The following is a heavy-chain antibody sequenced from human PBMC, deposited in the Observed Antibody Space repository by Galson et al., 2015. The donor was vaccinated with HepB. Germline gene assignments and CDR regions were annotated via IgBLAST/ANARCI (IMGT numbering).Heavy chain of an antibody. V-gene: IGHV2-5*02. D-gene: IGHD2-2*02. CDR2: IYWDDDK. Sequence: PALVKPTQTLTLTCTFSGFSLSTSGVGVGWIRQPPGKALEWLALIYWDDDKRYSPSLKSRLTITKDTSKNQVVLTMTNMDPVDTATYYCAHRLISSTSCYTWDYWGQGTLVTVSS. J-gene: IGHJ4*02. CDR3: AHRLISSTSCYTWDY. CDR1: GFSLSTSGVG.